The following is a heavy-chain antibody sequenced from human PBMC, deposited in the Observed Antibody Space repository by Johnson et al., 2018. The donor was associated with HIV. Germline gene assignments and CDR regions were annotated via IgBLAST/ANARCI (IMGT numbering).Heavy chain of an antibody. V-gene: IGHV3-30*14. D-gene: IGHD2-2*03. CDR3: AREPLDGVYAFDI. Sequence: QVQLVESGGGVVQPGRSLRLSCAASGFTFSSYAMHWVHQAPGKGLEWVAIISYDGSNKYYADSVKGRFTISRDNSKNTLYLQMNSLRAEDTAVYYCAREPLDGVYAFDIWGQGTMFTVSS. CDR1: GFTFSSYA. CDR2: ISYDGSNK. J-gene: IGHJ3*02.